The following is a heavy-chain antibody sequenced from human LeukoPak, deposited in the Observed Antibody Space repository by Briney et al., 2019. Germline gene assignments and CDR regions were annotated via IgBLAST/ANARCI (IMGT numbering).Heavy chain of an antibody. CDR3: ASFPIVVVITTFAFDI. CDR1: GGSISSSSYY. CDR2: IYYSGST. V-gene: IGHV4-39*01. D-gene: IGHD3-22*01. Sequence: SETLSPTCTVSGGSISSSSYYWGWIRQPPGKGLEWIGSIYYSGSTYYNPSLKSRVTISVDTSKNQFSLKLSSVTAADTAVYYCASFPIVVVITTFAFDIWGQGTMVTVSP. J-gene: IGHJ3*02.